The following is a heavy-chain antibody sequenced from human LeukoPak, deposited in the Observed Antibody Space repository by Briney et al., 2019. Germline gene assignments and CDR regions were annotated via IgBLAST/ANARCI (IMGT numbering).Heavy chain of an antibody. Sequence: TGGSLRLSCAASGFTVSSNYMSWVRQAPGKGLEWVSVIYSDGSTYYADSVKGRFTISRDNSKNTLYLQMNSLRAEDTAVYYCARDRAGSAYYTGNPFDYWGQGTLVTVSS. D-gene: IGHD3-3*01. CDR2: IYSDGST. CDR1: GFTVSSNY. V-gene: IGHV3-66*01. CDR3: ARDRAGSAYYTGNPFDY. J-gene: IGHJ4*02.